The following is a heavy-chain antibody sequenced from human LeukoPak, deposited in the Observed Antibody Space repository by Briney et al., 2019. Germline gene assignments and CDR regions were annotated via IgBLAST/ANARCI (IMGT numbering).Heavy chain of an antibody. D-gene: IGHD4-17*01. V-gene: IGHV3-49*04. CDR1: GFTFGDYG. CDR2: IRSKAYGGTT. CDR3: TTYYGDYYYYYMDV. J-gene: IGHJ6*03. Sequence: GGSLRLSCTASGFTFGDYGMSWVRQAPGKGLEWVGFIRSKAYGGTTEYAASVKGRFTISRDDSKSIAYLQMNSLKTEDTAVYYCTTYYGDYYYYYMDVWGKGTTVTVSS.